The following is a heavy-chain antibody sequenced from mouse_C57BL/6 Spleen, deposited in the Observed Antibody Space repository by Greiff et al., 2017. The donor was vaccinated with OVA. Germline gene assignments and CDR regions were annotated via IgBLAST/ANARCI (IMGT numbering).Heavy chain of an antibody. CDR2: IDPSDSET. J-gene: IGHJ2*01. Sequence: QVQLQQPGAELVRPGSSVKLSCKASGYTFTSYWMHWVKQRPIQGLEWIGNIDPSDSETHYNQKFKDKATLTVDKSSSTAYMQLSSLTSEDSAVYYCARGGYGSSYCYFDYWGQGTTLTVSS. V-gene: IGHV1-52*01. D-gene: IGHD1-1*01. CDR1: GYTFTSYW. CDR3: ARGGYGSSYCYFDY.